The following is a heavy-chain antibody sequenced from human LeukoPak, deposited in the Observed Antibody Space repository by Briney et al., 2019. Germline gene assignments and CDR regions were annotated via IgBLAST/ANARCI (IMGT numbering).Heavy chain of an antibody. J-gene: IGHJ5*02. CDR3: ARDNSVRDEAWWFNP. CDR1: GYTFTSNY. V-gene: IGHV1-46*01. Sequence: ASVKVSCKAFGYTFTSNYMHWVRQAPGQGPEWMRVISPSGGSTTYAQKFQGGVTLTRDMSTSTDYLELSSLRSEDTAVYYCARDNSVRDEAWWFNPWGQGTLVTVSS. D-gene: IGHD5-24*01. CDR2: ISPSGGST.